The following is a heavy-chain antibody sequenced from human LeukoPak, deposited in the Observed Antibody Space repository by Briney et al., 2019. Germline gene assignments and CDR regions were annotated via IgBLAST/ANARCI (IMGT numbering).Heavy chain of an antibody. J-gene: IGHJ4*02. CDR2: IIPIFGTA. CDR3: ARDRDGIVVASSAPTLKGGLDY. D-gene: IGHD2-2*01. Sequence: GASVKVSCKASGGTFSSYAISWVRQAPGQGLEWMGGIIPIFGTANYAQKFQGRVTITADESTSTAYMELSSLRSEDTAVYYCARDRDGIVVASSAPTLKGGLDYWGQGTLVTASS. CDR1: GGTFSSYA. V-gene: IGHV1-69*01.